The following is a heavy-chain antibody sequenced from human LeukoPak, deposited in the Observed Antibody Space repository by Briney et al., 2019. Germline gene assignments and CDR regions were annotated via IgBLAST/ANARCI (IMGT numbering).Heavy chain of an antibody. CDR2: IYYSGST. CDR3: ARRRGSSSYNWFDP. Sequence: SETLSLTCTVSGGSISIYYWSWIRQPPGKGLEWIGYIYYSGSTNYNPSLKSRVTISVDTSKNQFSLKLSSVTAADTAVYYCARRRGSSSYNWFDPWGQGTLVTVSS. J-gene: IGHJ5*02. D-gene: IGHD6-13*01. CDR1: GGSISIYY. V-gene: IGHV4-59*08.